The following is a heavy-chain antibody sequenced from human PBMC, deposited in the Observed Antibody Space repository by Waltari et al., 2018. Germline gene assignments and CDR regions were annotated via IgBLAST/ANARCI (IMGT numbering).Heavy chain of an antibody. CDR2: IYYTGRT. J-gene: IGHJ5*02. Sequence: QVQLQESGPSLLKPSETLSLICTVSGGSISGFYWSWVRQPPGKGLDWIGYIYYTGRTNFHPSLMSRVTMSVDTSKTQFSLKLSSVPAADTAFYYCARGGGGDWEWFDPWGQGTLVTVSS. V-gene: IGHV4-59*01. D-gene: IGHD2-21*02. CDR3: ARGGGGDWEWFDP. CDR1: GGSISGFY.